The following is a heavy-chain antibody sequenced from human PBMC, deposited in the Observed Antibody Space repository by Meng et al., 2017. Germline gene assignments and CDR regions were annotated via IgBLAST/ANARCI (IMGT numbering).Heavy chain of an antibody. CDR3: ARDREGNWGSYYYYYYGMDV. CDR2: MNPNSGNT. V-gene: IGHV1-8*03. D-gene: IGHD7-27*01. CDR1: GYTFTSYD. Sequence: ASVKVSCKASGYTFTSYDINWVRQATGQGLEWMGWMNPNSGNTGYAQKFQGRVTITRNTSISTAYMELSSLRSEDTAVYYCARDREGNWGSYYYYYYGMDVWGQGTTVTVSS. J-gene: IGHJ6*02.